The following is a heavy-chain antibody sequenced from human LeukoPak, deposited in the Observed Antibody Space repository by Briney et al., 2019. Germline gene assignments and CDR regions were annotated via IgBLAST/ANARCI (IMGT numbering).Heavy chain of an antibody. CDR3: ANFPPDYDILTGYPII. D-gene: IGHD3-9*01. J-gene: IGHJ4*02. CDR1: GGSISSYY. CDR2: IYYSGST. V-gene: IGHV4-59*01. Sequence: SETLSLTCTVSGGSISSYYWSWIRQPPGKGLEWIGYIYYSGSTNYNPSLKSRVTISVDTSKNQISLKLSSVTAADTAVYYCANFPPDYDILTGYPIIWGQGTLVTVSS.